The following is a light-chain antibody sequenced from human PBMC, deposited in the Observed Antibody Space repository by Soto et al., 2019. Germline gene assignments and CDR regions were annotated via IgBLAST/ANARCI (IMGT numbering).Light chain of an antibody. CDR2: GAS. CDR3: QHYRNSPLYT. J-gene: IGKJ2*01. V-gene: IGKV3-20*01. Sequence: EIVLTQSPGTLSLSPGERATLSCRASQSVSSTYLAWYQQKPGQAPRLLIYGASTRATGIPDRFSGSGSGTDCTHTISRLEPEDLAVYYCQHYRNSPLYTFGQGTKLEIK. CDR1: QSVSSTY.